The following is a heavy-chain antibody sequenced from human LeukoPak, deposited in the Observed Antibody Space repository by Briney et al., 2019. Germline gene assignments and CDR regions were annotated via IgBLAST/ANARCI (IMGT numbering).Heavy chain of an antibody. CDR3: ARATYYYDSSGYLVDY. CDR2: ISSSGRTI. CDR1: GFTFSSYE. V-gene: IGHV3-48*03. J-gene: IGHJ4*02. Sequence: SLRLSCAASGFTFSSYEMNWVRQAPGKGLEWVSYISSSGRTIYYADSVKGRFTISRDNAKNSLYLQMNSLRAEDTAVYYCARATYYYDSSGYLVDYWGQGTLVTVSS. D-gene: IGHD3-22*01.